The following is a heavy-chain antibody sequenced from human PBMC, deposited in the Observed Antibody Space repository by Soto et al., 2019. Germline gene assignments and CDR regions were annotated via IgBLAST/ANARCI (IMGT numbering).Heavy chain of an antibody. Sequence: QEQLVESGGGVVQPGRSLRLSCVASGFPFSEYAMHWVRQAPGKGLEWVAVISYDDGNVRYYADSVQGRFTGSRDNSKNTLFLQRDSLRSEDTAVYYCARDQGGAYFPHDGFDMWGQGTVVTVSS. CDR2: ISYDDGNVR. V-gene: IGHV3-30-3*01. J-gene: IGHJ3*02. CDR1: GFPFSEYA. D-gene: IGHD1-26*01. CDR3: ARDQGGAYFPHDGFDM.